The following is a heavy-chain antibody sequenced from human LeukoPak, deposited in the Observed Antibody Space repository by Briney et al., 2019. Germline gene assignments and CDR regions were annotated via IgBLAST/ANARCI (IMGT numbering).Heavy chain of an antibody. Sequence: SQTLSLTCAISGDSVSSKSVWNWIRQSPSRGLEWLERIYYRSKWSNNYAVSMKSRITINPDTSKNQFSLQLSSVTAEDTAVYYCARGDQNFDYWGQGTLVTVSS. D-gene: IGHD5-24*01. CDR3: ARGDQNFDY. J-gene: IGHJ4*02. CDR2: IYYRSKWSN. V-gene: IGHV6-1*01. CDR1: GDSVSSKSV.